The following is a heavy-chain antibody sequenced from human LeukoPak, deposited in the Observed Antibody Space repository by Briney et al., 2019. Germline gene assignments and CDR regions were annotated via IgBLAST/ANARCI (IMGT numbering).Heavy chain of an antibody. CDR2: ISYDGSNK. V-gene: IGHV3-30*18. J-gene: IGHJ4*02. CDR3: AKEPWYYYDSSGYYDY. CDR1: GFTFSSYG. Sequence: GRSLRLSCAASGFTFSSYGMHWVRQAPGKGLEWVAVISYDGSNKYYADSVKGRFTISRDNSKNTLYLQMNSLRAEDTAVYYCAKEPWYYYDSSGYYDYWGRGTLVTVSS. D-gene: IGHD3-22*01.